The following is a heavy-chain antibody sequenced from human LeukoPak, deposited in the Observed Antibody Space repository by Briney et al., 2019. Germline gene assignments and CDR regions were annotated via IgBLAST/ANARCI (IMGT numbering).Heavy chain of an antibody. Sequence: GGSLRLSCAASGFTFSSYSMNWVRQAPGKGLEWVSSISSSSSYIYYADSVKGRFTISRDNAENSLYMQMNSLRAEDTAVYYCARDREHCSSTSCYFGRFDPWGQGTLVTVSS. CDR2: ISSSSSYI. CDR1: GFTFSSYS. CDR3: ARDREHCSSTSCYFGRFDP. D-gene: IGHD2-2*01. J-gene: IGHJ5*02. V-gene: IGHV3-21*01.